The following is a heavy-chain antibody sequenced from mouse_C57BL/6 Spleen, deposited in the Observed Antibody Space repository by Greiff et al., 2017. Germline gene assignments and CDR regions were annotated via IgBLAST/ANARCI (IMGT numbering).Heavy chain of an antibody. D-gene: IGHD1-1*01. CDR2: IRLKSDNYAT. CDR3: TSWGYGSSYWYFDV. J-gene: IGHJ1*03. CDR1: GFTFSNYW. V-gene: IGHV6-3*01. Sequence: DVMLVESGGGLVQPGGSMKLSCVASGFTFSNYWMNWVRQSPEKGLEWVAQIRLKSDNYATHYAESVKGRFTISRDDSKSSVYLQMNNLRAEDTGIYYCTSWGYGSSYWYFDVWGTGTTVTVSS.